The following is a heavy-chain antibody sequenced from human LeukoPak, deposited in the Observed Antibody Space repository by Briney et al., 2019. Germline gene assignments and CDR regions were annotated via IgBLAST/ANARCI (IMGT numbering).Heavy chain of an antibody. D-gene: IGHD3-10*01. CDR1: GFIFSRYW. Sequence: GGSLRLSCAASGFIFSRYWMTWVRQAPGKGLEWVAKIKQDGSEKYYADSVKGRFTTSRDNAKNSLYLQMNSLRAEDTAVYFCARDYYGSGSFPYYFDYWGQGTLVTVSS. J-gene: IGHJ4*02. CDR2: IKQDGSEK. CDR3: ARDYYGSGSFPYYFDY. V-gene: IGHV3-7*01.